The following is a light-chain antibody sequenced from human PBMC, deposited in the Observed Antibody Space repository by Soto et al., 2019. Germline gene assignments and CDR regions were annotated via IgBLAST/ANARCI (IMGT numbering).Light chain of an antibody. CDR2: DVN. V-gene: IGLV2-14*03. Sequence: QSVLTQPASVSGSPGQSITISCTGPRSDIGAYNFVSWYQQHPGEVPKLMLYDVNVRPSGVSNRFSGSKSGNTASLTISGLQAEDEADYYCTSWTTSTTMIFGGGTKVTVL. CDR3: TSWTTSTTMI. J-gene: IGLJ2*01. CDR1: RSDIGAYNF.